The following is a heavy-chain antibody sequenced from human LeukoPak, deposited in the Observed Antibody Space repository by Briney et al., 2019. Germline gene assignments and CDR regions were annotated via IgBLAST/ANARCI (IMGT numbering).Heavy chain of an antibody. CDR1: GFTFSSYS. V-gene: IGHV3-21*01. CDR2: ISSSSSYI. Sequence: GGSLRLSCAASGFTFSSYSMNWVRQAPGKGLEWVSSISSSSSYIYYADSVKGRFTISRDNAKNSPYLQMNSLRAEDTAVYYCARDSSSWSTYWFDPWGQGTLVTVSS. J-gene: IGHJ5*02. CDR3: ARDSSSWSTYWFDP. D-gene: IGHD6-13*01.